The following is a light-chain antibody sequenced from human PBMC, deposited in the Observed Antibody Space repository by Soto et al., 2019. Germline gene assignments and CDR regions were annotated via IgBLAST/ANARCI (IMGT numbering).Light chain of an antibody. CDR3: QKYNSVPLT. J-gene: IGKJ3*01. CDR1: QGIANY. V-gene: IGKV1-27*01. Sequence: DIQMTQSPSSLSASVGDRVTITCRASQGIANYLAWYLQKPGKVPNLLIFAASTLQSGVPSGFSGSGSGTDFTLTIRSLYPEDVATYLFQKYNSVPLTFGPGTKVDIK. CDR2: AAS.